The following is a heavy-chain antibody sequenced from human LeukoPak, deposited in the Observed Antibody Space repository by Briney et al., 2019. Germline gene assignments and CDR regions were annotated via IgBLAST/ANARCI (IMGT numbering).Heavy chain of an antibody. CDR1: AYSFTDYY. CDR2: INPNSGGT. V-gene: IGHV1-2*06. J-gene: IGHJ4*02. D-gene: IGHD3-22*01. Sequence: ASVKVSCKASAYSFTDYYIHWVRQAPGQGLEWMGRINPNSGGTDYAQKFQGRVTMTRDTSISTAYMELSWLRSDDTAVYYCARSSPTYYFDSSGYYYGDYWGQGTLVIVSS. CDR3: ARSSPTYYFDSSGYYYGDY.